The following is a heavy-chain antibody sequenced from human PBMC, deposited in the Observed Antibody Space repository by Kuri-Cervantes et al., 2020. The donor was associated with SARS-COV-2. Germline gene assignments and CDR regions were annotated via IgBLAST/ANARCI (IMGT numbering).Heavy chain of an antibody. J-gene: IGHJ3*02. Sequence: GESLKISCKGPGYSFTSYWIGWVRQMPGKGLEWIGIIYPGDPDTRYSPSFQGQVTISADKSISTAYLQWSSLKASDTAMYYCARRDDSSGLDAFDIWGQGTMVTVSS. CDR3: ARRDDSSGLDAFDI. D-gene: IGHD3-22*01. CDR1: GYSFTSYW. CDR2: IYPGDPDT. V-gene: IGHV5-51*01.